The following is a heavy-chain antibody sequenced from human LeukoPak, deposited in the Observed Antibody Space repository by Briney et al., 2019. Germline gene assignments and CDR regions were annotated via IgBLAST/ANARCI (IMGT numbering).Heavy chain of an antibody. CDR3: ASDGRYCSSTSCYMLDY. D-gene: IGHD2-2*02. CDR1: GYTFTGYY. V-gene: IGHV1-2*02. J-gene: IGHJ4*02. CDR2: INPNSGGT. Sequence: ASVKVSCKAYGYTFTGYYMHWVRQAPGQGLEWMGWINPNSGGTNYAQKFQGRVTMTRDTSISTAYMELSRLRSDDTAVYYCASDGRYCSSTSCYMLDYWGQGTLVTVSS.